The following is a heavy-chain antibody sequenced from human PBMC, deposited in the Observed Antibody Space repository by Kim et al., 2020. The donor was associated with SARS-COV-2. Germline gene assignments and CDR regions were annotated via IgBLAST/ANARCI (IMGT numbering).Heavy chain of an antibody. Sequence: GGSLRLSCAGSGFTFSTRFMTWVRLAPGKGLEWVSGIGGSGDSTYYADSVKGRFTISRDNSKNTVYLQMSSLRVDDTALYYCAKWGDSLWADSWGQGTLVTVSS. CDR3: AKWGDSLWADS. V-gene: IGHV3-23*01. D-gene: IGHD2-21*02. J-gene: IGHJ4*02. CDR2: IGGSGDST. CDR1: GFTFSTRF.